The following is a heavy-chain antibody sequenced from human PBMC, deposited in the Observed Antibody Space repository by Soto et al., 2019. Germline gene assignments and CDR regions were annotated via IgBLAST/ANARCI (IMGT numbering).Heavy chain of an antibody. D-gene: IGHD4-17*01. CDR3: AKEVHYGAIDY. Sequence: QVQLVESGGGVVQPGRSLRLSCAASGLTFSTDGMHWVRQAPGKGLEWVAVISYDGSYKYYADSVKGRFAISRDNSKNTLYLQMNTSRAEDTAVYYCAKEVHYGAIDYWGQGTVVTVSS. CDR2: ISYDGSYK. V-gene: IGHV3-30*18. CDR1: GLTFSTDG. J-gene: IGHJ4*02.